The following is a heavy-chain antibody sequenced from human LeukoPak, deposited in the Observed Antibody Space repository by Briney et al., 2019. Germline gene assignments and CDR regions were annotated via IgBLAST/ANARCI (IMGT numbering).Heavy chain of an antibody. V-gene: IGHV3-23*01. CDR1: GFTFGDYA. CDR2: ISDSGGGA. J-gene: IGHJ6*03. Sequence: PGGSLRLSCTASGFTFGDYAMSWVRQAPGKGLEWVSGISDSGGGAYSADSVKGRFTISRDNSKNTLYLQMNSLRAEDTAVYYCARGLYYSYYYMDVWGKGTTVTVSS. CDR3: ARGLYYSYYYMDV.